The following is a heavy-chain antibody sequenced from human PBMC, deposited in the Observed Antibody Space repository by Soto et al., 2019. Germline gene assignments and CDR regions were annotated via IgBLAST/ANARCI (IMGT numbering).Heavy chain of an antibody. Sequence: LSLTCTVSGGSISSGDYYWSWIRQPPGKGLEWIGYIYYSGSTYYNPSLKSRVTISVDTSKNQFSLKLSSVTAADTAVYYCASGGLPLWNWFDPWGQGTLVTVSS. CDR2: IYYSGST. CDR1: GGSISSGDYY. CDR3: ASGGLPLWNWFDP. J-gene: IGHJ5*02. V-gene: IGHV4-30-4*01. D-gene: IGHD3-16*01.